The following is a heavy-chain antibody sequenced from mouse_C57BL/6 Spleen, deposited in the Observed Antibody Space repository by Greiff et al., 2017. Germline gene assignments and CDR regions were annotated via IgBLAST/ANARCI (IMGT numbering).Heavy chain of an antibody. J-gene: IGHJ1*03. CDR2: IRLKSDNYAT. CDR3: AGGTTVVAPWYFDV. V-gene: IGHV6-3*01. CDR1: GFTFSNYW. D-gene: IGHD1-1*01. Sequence: DVKLVESGGGLVQPGGSMKLSCVASGFTFSNYWMNWVRQSPEKGLEWVAQIRLKSDNYATHYAESVKGRFTISRDDSKSSVYLQMNHLRAEDTGIYYCAGGTTVVAPWYFDVWGTGTTVTVSS.